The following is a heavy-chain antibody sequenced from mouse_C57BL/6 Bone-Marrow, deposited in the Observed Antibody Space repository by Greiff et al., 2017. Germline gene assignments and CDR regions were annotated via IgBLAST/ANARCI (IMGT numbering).Heavy chain of an antibody. V-gene: IGHV5-16*01. J-gene: IGHJ1*03. Sequence: EVKLMESEGGLVQPGSSMKLSCTASGFTFSDYYVAWVRQVPEKGLEWVANINYDGSSTYYLDSLKSRFIISRDNAKNILYLQMSSLKSEDTATYYCARDYYGIYFDVWGTGTTVTVSS. CDR3: ARDYYGIYFDV. CDR2: INYDGSST. D-gene: IGHD1-1*01. CDR1: GFTFSDYY.